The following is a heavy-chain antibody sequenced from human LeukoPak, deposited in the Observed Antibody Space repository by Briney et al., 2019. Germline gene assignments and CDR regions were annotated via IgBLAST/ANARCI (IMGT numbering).Heavy chain of an antibody. J-gene: IGHJ4*02. CDR1: GGSIDSRNW. Sequence: KPSGTLSLTCAVSGGSIDSRNWWTWVRQPPGEGLEWIGEIYHSGTTNYNPSLKSRVTLSVDKSKNQFSLELSSVTAADTAVYYCSYYDSSGYYYVYPNWGQGTLVTVSS. V-gene: IGHV4-4*02. CDR3: SYYDSSGYYYVYPN. D-gene: IGHD3-22*01. CDR2: IYHSGTT.